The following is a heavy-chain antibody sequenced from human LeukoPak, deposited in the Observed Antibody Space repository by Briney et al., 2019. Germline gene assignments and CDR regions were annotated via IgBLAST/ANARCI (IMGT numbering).Heavy chain of an antibody. V-gene: IGHV1-69*05. CDR1: GGTFSSYA. CDR2: IIPIFGTA. Sequence: SVKVSCKASGGTFSSYAISWVRQAPGQGGEWMVRIIPIFGTANSAQTFQGRVTITTDESTTTAYMQLSSLRSDDTAVYYCARGGAVAGPHPLDYWGQGTLVTVSS. CDR3: ARGGAVAGPHPLDY. D-gene: IGHD6-13*01. J-gene: IGHJ4*02.